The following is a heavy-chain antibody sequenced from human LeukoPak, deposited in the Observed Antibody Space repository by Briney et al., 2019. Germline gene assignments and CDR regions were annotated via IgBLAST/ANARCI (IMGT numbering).Heavy chain of an antibody. J-gene: IGHJ4*02. D-gene: IGHD5-12*01. CDR2: IRYDGSNK. Sequence: GGSLRLSCAASGFTFSSYGMHWVRQAPGKGLEWVAFIRYDGSNKYYADSVKGRFTISRDNSKNTLYLQMNSLRAEDTAVYYCAREVDIVATVFDYWGQGTLVTVSS. V-gene: IGHV3-30*02. CDR3: AREVDIVATVFDY. CDR1: GFTFSSYG.